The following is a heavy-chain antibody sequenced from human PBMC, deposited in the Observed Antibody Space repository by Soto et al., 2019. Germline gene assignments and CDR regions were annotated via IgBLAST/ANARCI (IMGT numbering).Heavy chain of an antibody. CDR2: IWYDGSNK. CDR3: ARGGYCSGGSCYYYYGMDV. J-gene: IGHJ6*02. D-gene: IGHD2-15*01. Sequence: QVQLVESGGGVVQPGRSLRLSCAASGFTFSSYGMHWVRQAPGKGLEWVAVIWYDGSNKYYADSVKGRFTISRDNSKNALYLQMNGLRDEDTAVYYCARGGYCSGGSCYYYYGMDVWGQGTTVTVSS. CDR1: GFTFSSYG. V-gene: IGHV3-33*01.